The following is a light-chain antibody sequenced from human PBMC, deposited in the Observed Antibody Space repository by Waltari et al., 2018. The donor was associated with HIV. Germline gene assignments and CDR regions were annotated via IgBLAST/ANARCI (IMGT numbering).Light chain of an antibody. CDR1: QDIVYY. CDR2: AAS. CDR3: QQYKQLPLT. V-gene: IGKV1-33*01. J-gene: IGKJ4*01. Sequence: DIQLSQSPSALSASLGDRVTIACQSSQDIVYYLNWYQQKPGKGPKLLMYAASTLQIGVPSRFSGGGSGTDFNFTITNVQPDDLATYYCQQYKQLPLTFGGGTKVQIK.